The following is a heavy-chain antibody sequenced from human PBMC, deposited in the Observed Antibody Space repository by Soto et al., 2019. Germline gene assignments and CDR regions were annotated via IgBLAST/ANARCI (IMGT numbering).Heavy chain of an antibody. CDR3: AAGYCSSTSCYTGWDYDYGMDV. CDR2: IDPSDSYT. V-gene: IGHV5-10-1*01. Sequence: ESLKISCKGSGYSFTSYWISWVRQMPGKGLEWMGRIDPSDSYTNYSPSFQGHVTISADKSISTAYLQWSSLKASDTAMYYCAAGYCSSTSCYTGWDYDYGMDVWGQGTTVTVS. CDR1: GYSFTSYW. D-gene: IGHD2-2*02. J-gene: IGHJ6*02.